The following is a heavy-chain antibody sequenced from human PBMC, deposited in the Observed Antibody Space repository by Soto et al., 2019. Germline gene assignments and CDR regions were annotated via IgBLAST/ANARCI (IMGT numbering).Heavy chain of an antibody. CDR1: GYSFTSYW. Sequence: PGESLKISCKGSGYSFTSYWISWVRQMPGKGLEWMGRFDPSDSYTNYSPSFQGHVTISADKSISTAYLQWSSLKASDTAMYYCATGENCTNGVCYWNYYYYYGMDVWGQGTTVTVSS. J-gene: IGHJ6*02. CDR3: ATGENCTNGVCYWNYYYYYGMDV. V-gene: IGHV5-10-1*01. CDR2: FDPSDSYT. D-gene: IGHD2-8*01.